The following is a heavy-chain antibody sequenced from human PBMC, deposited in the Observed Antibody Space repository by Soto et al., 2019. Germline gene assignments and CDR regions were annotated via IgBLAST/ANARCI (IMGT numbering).Heavy chain of an antibody. CDR3: AKDRPGYSGYDAAFDI. CDR2: ISGSGGST. CDR1: GFTFSSYA. Sequence: GGSLRLSCAASGFTFSSYAMSWVRQAPGKGLEWVSAISGSGGSTYYADSVKGRFTISRDNSKNTLYLQMNSLRAEDTAVYYCAKDRPGYSGYDAAFDIWGEGTMVTVAS. D-gene: IGHD5-12*01. V-gene: IGHV3-23*01. J-gene: IGHJ3*02.